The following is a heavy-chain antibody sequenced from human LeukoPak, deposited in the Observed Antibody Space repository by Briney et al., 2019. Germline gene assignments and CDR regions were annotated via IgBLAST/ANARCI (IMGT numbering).Heavy chain of an antibody. V-gene: IGHV3-74*01. D-gene: IGHD6-13*01. Sequence: GGSLRLSCAASGFTFGSYWMHWVRQAPGKGLVWVSRINSDGGEISYADSVKGRFTISRDNAKNSLYLQMNSLRAEDTAVYYCAREPSAGWFDPWGQGTLSPSPQ. CDR2: INSDGGEI. CDR3: AREPSAGWFDP. J-gene: IGHJ5*02. CDR1: GFTFGSYW.